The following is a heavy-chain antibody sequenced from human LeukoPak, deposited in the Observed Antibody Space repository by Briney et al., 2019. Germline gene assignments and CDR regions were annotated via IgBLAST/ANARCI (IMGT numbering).Heavy chain of an antibody. Sequence: ASVNVSCKASGYTFTGYSIQWVRQAPGQGLEWMGRINPSSGVTHYAQKFQDSVTLTRDTSISTAYLEVNTLRSDDTAVYYCTTRGGESSPLRYWGQGTLVTVSS. CDR1: GYTFTGYS. D-gene: IGHD3-10*01. CDR3: TTRGGESSPLRY. V-gene: IGHV1-2*06. CDR2: INPSSGVT. J-gene: IGHJ4*02.